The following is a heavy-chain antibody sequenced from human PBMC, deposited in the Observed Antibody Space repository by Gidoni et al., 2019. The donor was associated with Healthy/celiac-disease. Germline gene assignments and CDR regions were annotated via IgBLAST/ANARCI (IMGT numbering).Heavy chain of an antibody. J-gene: IGHJ4*02. CDR1: GFTFGSLA. Sequence: EVQLLEAGGGLVQPGGSLRLSWAASGFTFGSLAMSWVRQAPGKGLEWVSASSGSGGSTYFADPVKGRFTISRDNSKNTLYLQMNSLRAEDTAVYYCAKTDEWELLRFDYWGQGTLVTVSS. V-gene: IGHV3-23*01. CDR3: AKTDEWELLRFDY. CDR2: SSGSGGST. D-gene: IGHD1-26*01.